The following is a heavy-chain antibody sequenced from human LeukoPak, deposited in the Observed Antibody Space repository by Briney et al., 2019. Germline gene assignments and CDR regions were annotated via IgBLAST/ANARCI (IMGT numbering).Heavy chain of an antibody. CDR1: GGSISSYY. CDR3: ARDKGSGWYADALDI. CDR2: IYYSGST. J-gene: IGHJ3*02. Sequence: SETLSLTCTVSGGSISSYYWSWIRQPPGKGLEWIGYIYYSGSTNYNPSLKSRVTISVDTSKNQFSLKLSSVTAADTAVYYCARDKGSGWYADALDIWGQGTMVTVSS. D-gene: IGHD6-19*01. V-gene: IGHV4-59*01.